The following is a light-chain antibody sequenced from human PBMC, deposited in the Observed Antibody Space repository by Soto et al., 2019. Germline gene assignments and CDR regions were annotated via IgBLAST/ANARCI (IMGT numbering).Light chain of an antibody. V-gene: IGKV3-15*01. Sequence: EIEMTQSPATLSVSPEERATLSCRASQSVSSNLAWYQQKPGQAPRLLIYGASTRATGIPARFSGSGSGTEFTLTISSLQSEDFAVYYCQQYNNWPPKYTFGQGTKLEIK. J-gene: IGKJ2*01. CDR1: QSVSSN. CDR2: GAS. CDR3: QQYNNWPPKYT.